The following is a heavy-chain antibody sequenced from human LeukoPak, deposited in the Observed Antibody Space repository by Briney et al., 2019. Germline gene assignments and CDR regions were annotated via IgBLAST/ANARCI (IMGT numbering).Heavy chain of an antibody. CDR3: AKTDYGGTSFDY. J-gene: IGHJ4*02. CDR1: GYSFTSYW. V-gene: IGHV3-66*01. Sequence: GESLKISCKGSGYSFTSYWIGWVRQAPGKGPEWVSVIYSGGTTWYADSVQGRFTISRDNSKNTLYLQMNSLRAEDTAVYYCAKTDYGGTSFDYWGQGTLVTVSS. D-gene: IGHD4-17*01. CDR2: IYSGGTT.